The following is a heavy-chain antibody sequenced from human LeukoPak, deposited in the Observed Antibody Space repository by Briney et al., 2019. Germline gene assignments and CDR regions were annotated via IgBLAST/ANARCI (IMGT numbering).Heavy chain of an antibody. CDR1: GGSISSGVYY. CDR3: ARARNLDCSSASCYTGWFDP. Sequence: SETLSLTCTVSGGSISSGVYYWSWIRQPPGKGLESIGYIFYSGSTNYNPSLSSRLTISVDTSRNQFSLKLNSVTTADTAVYYCARARNLDCSSASCYTGWFDPWGQGTLVTVSS. J-gene: IGHJ5*02. D-gene: IGHD2-2*02. CDR2: IFYSGST. V-gene: IGHV4-61*08.